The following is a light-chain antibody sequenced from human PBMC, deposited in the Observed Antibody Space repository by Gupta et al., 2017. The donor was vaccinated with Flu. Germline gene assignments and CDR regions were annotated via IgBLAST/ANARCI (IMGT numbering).Light chain of an antibody. J-gene: IGLJ3*02. CDR3: HSYDSGLSGSV. Sequence: QPVLTQPPSVSGAPGQRVTISCTGSSSNIGAGYNVHWYQQVPGTSPKVLIYDTSSRPSGVPDRFSGSKSGTSASLAITGLRAEDEAHYYCHSYDSGLSGSVFGGGTKVTGL. V-gene: IGLV1-40*01. CDR2: DTS. CDR1: SSNIGAGYN.